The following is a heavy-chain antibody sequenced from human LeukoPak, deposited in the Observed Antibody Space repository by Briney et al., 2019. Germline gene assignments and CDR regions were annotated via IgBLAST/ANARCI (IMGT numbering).Heavy chain of an antibody. CDR2: IYYSGST. V-gene: IGHV4-30-4*01. CDR1: GGSISSGDYY. D-gene: IGHD6-19*01. CDR3: ARERSSGWLLQRGRFDP. J-gene: IGHJ5*02. Sequence: SQTLSLTCTVSGGSISSGDYYWSWIRQPPGKGLEWIGYIYYSGSTYYNPSLKSRVTISVDTSKNQFSLKLSSVTAADTAVYYCARERSSGWLLQRGRFDPWGQGTLVTVSS.